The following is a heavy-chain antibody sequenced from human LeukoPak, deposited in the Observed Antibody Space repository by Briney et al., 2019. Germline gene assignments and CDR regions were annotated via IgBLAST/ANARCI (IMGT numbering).Heavy chain of an antibody. CDR3: ARGGPFTIFGVAPYYFDY. D-gene: IGHD3-3*01. J-gene: IGHJ4*02. Sequence: PSETLSLTCTVSGGSISSYYWSWLRQPPGKGLEWIGYIYYSGSTNYNPSLKSRVTISVDTSKNQFSLKLSSVTAADTAVYYCARGGPFTIFGVAPYYFDYWGQGTLVTVSS. V-gene: IGHV4-59*01. CDR1: GGSISSYY. CDR2: IYYSGST.